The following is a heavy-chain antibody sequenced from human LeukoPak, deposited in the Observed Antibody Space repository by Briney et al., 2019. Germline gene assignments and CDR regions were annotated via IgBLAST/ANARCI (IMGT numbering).Heavy chain of an antibody. D-gene: IGHD3-22*01. V-gene: IGHV3-11*04. Sequence: GGSLRLSCAASGFTFSDYYMSWIRQAPGKGLEWVSYISSSGSTIYYADSVKGRFTISRDNAKNSLYLQMNSLRAEDTAVYYCATQTITLVVVISPFDYWGQGALVTVSS. CDR2: ISSSGSTI. CDR3: ATQTITLVVVISPFDY. CDR1: GFTFSDYY. J-gene: IGHJ4*02.